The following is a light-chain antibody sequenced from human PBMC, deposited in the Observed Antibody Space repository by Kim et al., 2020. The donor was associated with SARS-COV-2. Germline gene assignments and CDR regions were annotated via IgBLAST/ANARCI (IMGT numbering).Light chain of an antibody. CDR2: DVS. CDR3: SSYPSSSIL. J-gene: IGLJ2*01. CDR1: SRDVGDYKY. Sequence: PGPSINISCTGNSRDVGDYKYVPGYQQHPGKAPQLMISDVSKRPSGVSNRFSGSKSANTASLTISGLQGEDEAVYYCSSYPSSSILFGGGTQLTVL. V-gene: IGLV2-14*03.